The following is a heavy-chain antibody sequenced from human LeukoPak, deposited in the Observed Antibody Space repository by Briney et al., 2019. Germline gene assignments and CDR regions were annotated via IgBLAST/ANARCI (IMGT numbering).Heavy chain of an antibody. CDR1: GGSISSGSYY. CDR2: IYTSGST. Sequence: SQTLSLTCTVSGGSISSGSYYWSWIRQPAGKGLEWIGRIYTSGSTNYNPSLKSRVTISVDTSKNQFSLKLSSVTAADTAVYYCARDDRRIAAAGTHTYYYYMDVWAKGPRSPSP. D-gene: IGHD6-13*01. CDR3: ARDDRRIAAAGTHTYYYYMDV. J-gene: IGHJ6*03. V-gene: IGHV4-61*02.